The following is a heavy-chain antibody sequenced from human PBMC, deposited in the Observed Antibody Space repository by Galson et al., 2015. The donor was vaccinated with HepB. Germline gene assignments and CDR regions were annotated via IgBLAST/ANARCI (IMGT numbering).Heavy chain of an antibody. CDR1: GFTFSDYY. Sequence: SLRLSCAASGFTFSDYYMSWIRQAPGKGLEWVSYISSSGSTIYYADSVKGRFTISRDNAKNSLYLQMNSLRAEDTAVYYCARKLRSGYSYGYEDYWGQGTLVTVSS. J-gene: IGHJ4*02. CDR2: ISSSGSTI. CDR3: ARKLRSGYSYGYEDY. V-gene: IGHV3-11*01. D-gene: IGHD5-18*01.